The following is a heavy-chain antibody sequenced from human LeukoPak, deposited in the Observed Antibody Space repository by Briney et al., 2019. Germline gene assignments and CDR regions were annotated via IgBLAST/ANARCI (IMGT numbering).Heavy chain of an antibody. CDR3: ARDRVQNWFDP. V-gene: IGHV4-59*01. Sequence: SETLSLTCTVSGVSISSYYWSWIRQPPGKGLEWIGYIYYSGSTNYNPSLKSRVTISVDTSKNQFSLKLSSVTAADTAVYYCARDRVQNWFDPWGQGTLVTVSS. CDR1: GVSISSYY. CDR2: IYYSGST. J-gene: IGHJ5*02. D-gene: IGHD3-10*01.